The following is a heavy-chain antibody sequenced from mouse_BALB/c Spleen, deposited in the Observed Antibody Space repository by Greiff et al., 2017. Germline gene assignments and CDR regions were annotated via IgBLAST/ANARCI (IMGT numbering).Heavy chain of an antibody. D-gene: IGHD1-1*02. CDR1: GFTFSDYG. J-gene: IGHJ2*01. CDR3: ARDEGSLDY. V-gene: IGHV5-15*02. Sequence: EVKLVESGGGLVQPGGSRKLSCAASGFTFSDYGMAWVRQAPGKGPEWVAFISNLAYSIYYADTVTGRFTISRENAKNTLYLEMSSLRSEDTAMYYCARDEGSLDYWGQGTTLTVSS. CDR2: ISNLAYSI.